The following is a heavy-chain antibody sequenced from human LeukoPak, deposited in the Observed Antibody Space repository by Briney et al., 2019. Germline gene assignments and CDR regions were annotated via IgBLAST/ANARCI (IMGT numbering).Heavy chain of an antibody. CDR1: GFTFDDYA. CDR3: AKDSCGNNCHYDY. V-gene: IGHV3-9*01. CDR2: ISWNSGSI. D-gene: IGHD1-20*01. Sequence: GGSLRLSCAASGFTFDDYAMHWVRQAPGKGLEWVSGISWNSGSIGYADSVKGRFTISRDNAKNSLYLQMNSLRAEDTALYYCAKDSCGNNCHYDYWGQGTLVTVSS. J-gene: IGHJ4*02.